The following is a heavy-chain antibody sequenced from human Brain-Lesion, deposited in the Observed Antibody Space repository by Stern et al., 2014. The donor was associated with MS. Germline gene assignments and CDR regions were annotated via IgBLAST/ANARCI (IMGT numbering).Heavy chain of an antibody. CDR1: GYRFTSNW. V-gene: IGHV5-51*01. CDR2: IWPGDSDT. D-gene: IGHD6-6*01. CDR3: ARRGDSSSSGFDY. Sequence: EVQLVQSGAEVKKPGESLKISCKGSGYRFTSNWIGWVRQMPGKSLEWVGIIWPGDSDTRYSPSFQGQVPISADKSISTAYLQWSSLQASDTAMYYCARRGDSSSSGFDYWGQGTLVIVSS. J-gene: IGHJ4*02.